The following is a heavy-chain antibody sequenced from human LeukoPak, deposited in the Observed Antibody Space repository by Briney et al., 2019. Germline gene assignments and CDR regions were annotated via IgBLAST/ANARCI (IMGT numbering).Heavy chain of an antibody. D-gene: IGHD1-26*01. CDR1: GFTFSSYS. J-gene: IGHJ3*02. Sequence: GGSLRLSCAASGFTFSSYSMNWVRQAPGKGLEWVSSISSSSSYIYYADSVKGRFTISRDNAKNPLYLQMNSLRAEDTAVYYCARASGSPDDAFDIWGQGTMVTVSS. V-gene: IGHV3-21*01. CDR2: ISSSSSYI. CDR3: ARASGSPDDAFDI.